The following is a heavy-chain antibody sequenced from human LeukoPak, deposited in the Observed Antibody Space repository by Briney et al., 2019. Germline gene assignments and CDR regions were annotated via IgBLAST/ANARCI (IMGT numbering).Heavy chain of an antibody. V-gene: IGHV3-7*03. CDR1: GFTFSNYA. Sequence: PGGSLRLSCAASGFTFSNYAMRWVRQAPGKGLEWVANIKQDGSEKYYVDSVKGRFTISRDNAKNSLYLQMNSLRVEDTAVYYCTRDPRNLDYWGQGTLVTVSS. J-gene: IGHJ4*02. CDR3: TRDPRNLDY. CDR2: IKQDGSEK. D-gene: IGHD1-14*01.